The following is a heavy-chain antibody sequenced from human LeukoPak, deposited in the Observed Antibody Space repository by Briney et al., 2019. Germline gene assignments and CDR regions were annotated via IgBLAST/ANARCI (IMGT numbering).Heavy chain of an antibody. Sequence: GGSLGLSCATSGFIFSNYWMNWVRQTPGKGLEWVANINQDGSEENYVDPVKGRFTISRDNAKNSLYLQMNSLRAEDTAVYYCARDRAMDDYWGQGTLVTVSS. D-gene: IGHD3-10*01. CDR1: GFIFSNYW. CDR3: ARDRAMDDY. CDR2: INQDGSEE. J-gene: IGHJ4*02. V-gene: IGHV3-7*01.